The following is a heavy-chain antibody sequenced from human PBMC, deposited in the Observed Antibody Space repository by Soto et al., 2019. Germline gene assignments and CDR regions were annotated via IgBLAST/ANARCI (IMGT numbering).Heavy chain of an antibody. J-gene: IGHJ3*02. D-gene: IGHD1-26*01. V-gene: IGHV3-30-3*01. CDR2: ISYDGTNK. CDR3: AREGVTYSGSYYNAFDI. CDR1: AFTFSSYA. Sequence: QVHLVESGGGVVQPGRSLRLSCAASAFTFSSYAMHWVRQAPGKGLEWVAVISYDGTNKYYADSVKGRFTISGDNSKNTLDLQMNSLRAEDTAVYYCAREGVTYSGSYYNAFDIWGQGTMVTVSS.